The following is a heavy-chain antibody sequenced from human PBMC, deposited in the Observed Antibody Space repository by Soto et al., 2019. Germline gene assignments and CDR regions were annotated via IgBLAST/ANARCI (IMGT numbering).Heavy chain of an antibody. D-gene: IGHD3-16*01. CDR3: AKERYGQLYLEDYGMDV. CDR2: ISAGGGGT. Sequence: EVQMLESGGGVVQPGGSLRLSCAASGFTFSSYAMNWVRQSPGKGLEWVSGISAGGGGTYYADSVRGRFTISRDNFKNTLYLQMNSLRAEDTAVYYCAKERYGQLYLEDYGMDVWGQGTTVTVSS. V-gene: IGHV3-23*01. CDR1: GFTFSSYA. J-gene: IGHJ6*02.